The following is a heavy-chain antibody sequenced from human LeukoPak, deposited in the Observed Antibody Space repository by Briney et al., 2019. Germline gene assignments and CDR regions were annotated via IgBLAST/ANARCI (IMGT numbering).Heavy chain of an antibody. D-gene: IGHD6-13*01. CDR2: IWYDGSNK. V-gene: IGHV3-33*01. CDR1: GFTFSSYG. J-gene: IGHJ4*02. CDR3: ARDGGSGIADY. Sequence: GRSLRLSCAASGFTFSSYGMHWVRQAPGKGLEWVAVIWYDGSNKYYADSVKGRFTISRDNSKNTLYLQMNSLRAEDTAVYYCARDGGSGIADYWGQGTLVTVSS.